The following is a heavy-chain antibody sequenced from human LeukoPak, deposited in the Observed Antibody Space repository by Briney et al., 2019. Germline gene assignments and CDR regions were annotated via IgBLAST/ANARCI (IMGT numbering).Heavy chain of an antibody. D-gene: IGHD2-21*01. J-gene: IGHJ2*01. V-gene: IGHV1-2*02. CDR2: INPNSGGT. CDR1: GYTFTGYY. Sequence: GASVKVSCKASGYTFTGYYMHWVRQAPGQGLEWMGWINPNSGGTNYAQKFQGRVTMTRDTSISTAYVELSRLRSDDTAVYYCARDDPYSVVVITGFDLWGRGTLVTVSS. CDR3: ARDDPYSVVVITGFDL.